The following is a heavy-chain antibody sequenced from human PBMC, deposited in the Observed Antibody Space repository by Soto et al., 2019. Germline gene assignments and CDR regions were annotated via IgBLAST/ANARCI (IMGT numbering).Heavy chain of an antibody. J-gene: IGHJ6*02. CDR2: ISGSGGST. CDR1: GFTFSSYA. V-gene: IGHV3-23*01. CDR3: AKMDSSSSYYGMDV. Sequence: GGSLRLSCAASGFTFSSYAMSWVRQAPGKGLEWVSAISGSGGSTYYADSVKGRFTISRDNSKNTLYLQMNSLRAEDTAVYYCAKMDSSSSYYGMDVWGQGTTVTVSS. D-gene: IGHD6-6*01.